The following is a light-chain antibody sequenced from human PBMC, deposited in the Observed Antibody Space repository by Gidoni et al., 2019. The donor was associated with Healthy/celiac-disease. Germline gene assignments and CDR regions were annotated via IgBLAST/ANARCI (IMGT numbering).Light chain of an antibody. Sequence: EIVLTQSPGTLSLSPGERATLSCRASQSFSSSYLAWYQQKPGQAPRLLIYGASSRATGIPDRFSGSGSGTDFTLTISRLEPEDFAVYYCQQYGSSPWGWTFGQGTKVEIK. CDR2: GAS. V-gene: IGKV3-20*01. J-gene: IGKJ1*01. CDR1: QSFSSSY. CDR3: QQYGSSPWGWT.